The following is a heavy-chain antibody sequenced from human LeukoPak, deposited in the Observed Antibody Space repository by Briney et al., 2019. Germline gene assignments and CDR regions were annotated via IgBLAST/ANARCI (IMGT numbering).Heavy chain of an antibody. V-gene: IGHV1-69*04. J-gene: IGHJ4*02. D-gene: IGHD3-16*02. CDR3: ARSRNKITFGVVIVQSLDY. CDR2: IIPILGIA. Sequence: SVKVSCKASGGTFSSYAISWVRQAPGQGLEWMGRIIPILGIANYAQKFQGRVTITADKSTSTAYMELSSLRSEDTAVYYCARSRNKITFGVVIVQSLDYWGQGTLVTVSS. CDR1: GGTFSSYA.